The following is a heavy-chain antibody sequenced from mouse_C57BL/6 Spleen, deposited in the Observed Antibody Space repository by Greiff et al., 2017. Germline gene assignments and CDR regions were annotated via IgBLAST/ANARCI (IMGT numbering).Heavy chain of an antibody. Sequence: LVESGAELVRPGTSVKVSCKASGYAFTNYLIEWVKQRPGQGLEWIGVINPGSGGTNYNEKFKGKATLTADKSSSTAYMQLSSLTSEDSAVYFCARTPYYSRAMDYWGQGTSVTVSS. V-gene: IGHV1-54*01. CDR2: INPGSGGT. D-gene: IGHD1-1*01. CDR1: GYAFTNYL. J-gene: IGHJ4*01. CDR3: ARTPYYSRAMDY.